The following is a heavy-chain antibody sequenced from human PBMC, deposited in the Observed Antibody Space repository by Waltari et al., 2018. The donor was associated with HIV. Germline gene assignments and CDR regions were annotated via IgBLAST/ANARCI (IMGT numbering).Heavy chain of an antibody. CDR1: GYTFTDYD. CDR2: MNSDSGNT. J-gene: IGHJ4*02. D-gene: IGHD3-16*01. CDR3: VLSRRGAVLGDH. Sequence: QVQLVQSGATIKKPGASVKVSCKTSGYTFTDYDVNWVRQATGQGLEWLGWMNSDSGNTGYAQKFKDRVNMTRETSTRILYMELTGLSHQDAAVYYCVLSRRGAVLGDHWGEGTRVTVSS. V-gene: IGHV1-8*01.